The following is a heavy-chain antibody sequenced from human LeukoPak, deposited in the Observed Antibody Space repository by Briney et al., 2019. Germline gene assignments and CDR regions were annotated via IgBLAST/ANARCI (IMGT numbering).Heavy chain of an antibody. CDR2: INAGNGNT. Sequence: ASVKVSCKASGYTFTSYAMHWVSQAPGQRLEWMGWINAGNGNTKYSQKFQGRVTITRDTSASTAYMELSSLRSEDTAVYYCAREYVLLWFGERAWFDPWGQGTLVTVSS. D-gene: IGHD3-10*01. J-gene: IGHJ5*02. V-gene: IGHV1-3*01. CDR3: AREYVLLWFGERAWFDP. CDR1: GYTFTSYA.